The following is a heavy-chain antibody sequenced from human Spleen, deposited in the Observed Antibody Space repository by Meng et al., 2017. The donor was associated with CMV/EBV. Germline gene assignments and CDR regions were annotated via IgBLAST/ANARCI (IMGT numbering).Heavy chain of an antibody. CDR1: GYTFTRYG. J-gene: IGHJ4*02. CDR2: ISAYNGNT. CDR3: AADVPGYCSSTSCPARDFDY. D-gene: IGHD2-2*03. Sequence: ASVKVSCKASGYTFTRYGFSWVRQVPGQGLEWMGWISAYNGNTNYAQKLQGRVTMTTDTSTSTAYMELRSLSSDDTAVYYCAADVPGYCSSTSCPARDFDYWGQGTLVTVSS. V-gene: IGHV1-18*01.